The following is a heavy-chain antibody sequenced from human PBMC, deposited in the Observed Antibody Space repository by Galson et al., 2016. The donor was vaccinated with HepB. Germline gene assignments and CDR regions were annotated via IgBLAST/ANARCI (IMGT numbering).Heavy chain of an antibody. CDR3: VRRGRWRVVGKQFDY. CDR2: VYPDNSDT. D-gene: IGHD6-19*01. Sequence: QSGAEVKKAGEPLTISCAGSGYTLFNHWIGWVRQTPGKGLEWMGIVYPDNSDTRYGPSFQGPSLQGQVTLFADKSIRTVFLQWSSLKASDTAMYYCVRRGRWRVVGKQFDYWGQGTLVTVSS. CDR1: GYTLFNHW. V-gene: IGHV5-51*01. J-gene: IGHJ4*02.